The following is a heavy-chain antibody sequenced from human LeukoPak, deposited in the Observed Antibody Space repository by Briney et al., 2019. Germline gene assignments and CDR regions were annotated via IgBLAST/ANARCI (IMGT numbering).Heavy chain of an antibody. Sequence: SETLSLTCTVSGGSISTYYWNWIRQPPGKGLEWIGYVYYTGSTNYNPSLKSRVTISVDTSKNQFSLELTSVTAADTAVYYCARDLGADYGDYVFDPWGQGTLVTVSS. CDR2: VYYTGST. V-gene: IGHV4-59*01. J-gene: IGHJ5*02. CDR1: GGSISTYY. CDR3: ARDLGADYGDYVFDP. D-gene: IGHD4-17*01.